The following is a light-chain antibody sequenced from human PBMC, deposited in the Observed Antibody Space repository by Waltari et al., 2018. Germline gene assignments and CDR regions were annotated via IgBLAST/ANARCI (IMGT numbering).Light chain of an antibody. CDR3: HQRSLWPWT. J-gene: IGKJ1*01. V-gene: IGKV3-11*01. CDR1: QTVSTY. Sequence: IVLTQSPATLALSPGERPTLPCRASQTVSTYLAWFQQKPGQAPRLLIYDASNRAPGIPARFSGSGSGTDFSLTISSLEPEDFAVYYCHQRSLWPWTFGQGTKVAIK. CDR2: DAS.